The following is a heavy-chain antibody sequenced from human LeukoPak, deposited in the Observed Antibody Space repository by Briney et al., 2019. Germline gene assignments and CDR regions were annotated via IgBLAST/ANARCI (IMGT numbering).Heavy chain of an antibody. CDR1: GGSFSGYY. V-gene: IGHV4-34*01. Sequence: SETLSLTCAVYGGSFSGYYWSWIRQPPGKGLEWIGEINHSGSTNYNPSLKSRVTISVDTSKNQFSLKLSSVTAADTAVYYCARSPNDSSGYYPFPFDYWGQGTLVTVPS. CDR3: ARSPNDSSGYYPFPFDY. J-gene: IGHJ4*02. CDR2: INHSGST. D-gene: IGHD3-22*01.